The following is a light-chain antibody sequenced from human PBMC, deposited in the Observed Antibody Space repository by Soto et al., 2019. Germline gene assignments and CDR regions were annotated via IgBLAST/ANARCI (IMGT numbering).Light chain of an antibody. CDR1: QSVSSSY. Sequence: EIVLTQSTGTLSLSPGERATLSCRASQSVSSSYLGWYQQKPGQAPRLLIYGASSRATGIPDRFSGSGSGTDFPLTISRLEPEDFAVYYCQRYGSSPLYTFGQGTKLEI. V-gene: IGKV3-20*01. CDR3: QRYGSSPLYT. J-gene: IGKJ2*01. CDR2: GAS.